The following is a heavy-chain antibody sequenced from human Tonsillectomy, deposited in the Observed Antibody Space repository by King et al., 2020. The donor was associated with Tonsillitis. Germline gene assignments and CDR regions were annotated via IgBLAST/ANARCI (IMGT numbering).Heavy chain of an antibody. V-gene: IGHV1-3*01. Sequence: QLVQSGAEVKKPGASVKVSCKASGYTFTSYAMHWVRQAPGQRLEWMGWINAGNGNTKYSQKFQGRVTITRDTSASTAYMELSSLRSEDTAVYYCARQLRFLEWFGYGMDVWGQGTTVTVSS. D-gene: IGHD3-3*01. CDR3: ARQLRFLEWFGYGMDV. CDR2: INAGNGNT. J-gene: IGHJ6*02. CDR1: GYTFTSYA.